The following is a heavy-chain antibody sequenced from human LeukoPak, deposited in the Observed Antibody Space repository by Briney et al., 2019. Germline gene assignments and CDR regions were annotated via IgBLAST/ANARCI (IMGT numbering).Heavy chain of an antibody. CDR3: AKGQENLDF. Sequence: GGSLRLSCAASGFTFSSYGMQWVRQAPGKGLEWVAVVSYDGSNKYCADSVEGRFTISRDNSKNTLYLQMNSLRAEDTAVYYCAKGQENLDFWGQGTLVTVSS. V-gene: IGHV3-30*18. CDR1: GFTFSSYG. CDR2: VSYDGSNK. D-gene: IGHD1-14*01. J-gene: IGHJ4*02.